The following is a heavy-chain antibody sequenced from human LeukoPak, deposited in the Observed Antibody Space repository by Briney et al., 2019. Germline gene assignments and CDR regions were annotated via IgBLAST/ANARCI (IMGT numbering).Heavy chain of an antibody. V-gene: IGHV3-21*04. CDR2: ISSSSSYI. D-gene: IGHD5-24*01. CDR1: GFTFSSYS. J-gene: IGHJ3*02. Sequence: SGGSLRLSCAASGFTFSSYSMNWVRQAPGKGLEWVSSISSSSSYIYYADSVKGRFTISRDNAENSLYLQMNSLRAEDTALYYCAKESGDGYNQDAFDIWGQGTMVTVSS. CDR3: AKESGDGYNQDAFDI.